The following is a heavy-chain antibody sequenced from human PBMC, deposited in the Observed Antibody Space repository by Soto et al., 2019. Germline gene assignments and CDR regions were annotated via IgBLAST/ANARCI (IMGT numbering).Heavy chain of an antibody. CDR1: GYIFTTYS. Sequence: QVQLVQSGAEMKRPGASVILSCKASGYIFTTYSIHWVRQTAGQGLEWMAKVDPRDGSTGYAQKFRGRGSMAWDTAPGTASMEVSSLTSDDTATYYCARVRSSGREFDYWGQGTQVTVSS. D-gene: IGHD6-25*01. J-gene: IGHJ4*02. CDR2: VDPRDGST. CDR3: ARVRSSGREFDY. V-gene: IGHV1-46*01.